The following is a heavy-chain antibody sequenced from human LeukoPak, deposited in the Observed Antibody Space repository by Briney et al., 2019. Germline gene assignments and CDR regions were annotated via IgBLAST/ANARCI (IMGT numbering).Heavy chain of an antibody. CDR2: ISGSGDRT. J-gene: IGHJ4*02. CDR3: AKTPGSYYIFDY. D-gene: IGHD3-10*01. Sequence: GGSLRLSCAASGFTFSSYAMSWVRQAPGKGLEWVSAISGSGDRTYYADSVKGRFTISRDNSKNTLYLQMNSLRAEDTAVYYCAKTPGSYYIFDYWGQGTLVTVSS. V-gene: IGHV3-23*01. CDR1: GFTFSSYA.